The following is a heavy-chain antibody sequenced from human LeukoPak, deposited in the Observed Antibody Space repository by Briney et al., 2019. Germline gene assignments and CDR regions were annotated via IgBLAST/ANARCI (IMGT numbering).Heavy chain of an antibody. Sequence: ASVKVSCKASGYTFTGYYRQWVGQAPGQGIEWMGWINPKSGGTNYAQKLQGRDTMTRETTIRTAYMELSRLRSDDTAVYYCARAIVTIFDWGQVTMVTVSS. V-gene: IGHV1-2*02. CDR1: GYTFTGYY. D-gene: IGHD3-3*01. CDR3: ARAIVTIFD. J-gene: IGHJ3*01. CDR2: INPKSGGT.